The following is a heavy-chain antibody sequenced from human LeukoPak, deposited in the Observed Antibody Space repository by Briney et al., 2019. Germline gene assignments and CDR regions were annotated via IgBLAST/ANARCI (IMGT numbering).Heavy chain of an antibody. D-gene: IGHD4-17*01. Sequence: GGSLRLSCAASGFTFSSYWMSWVRQAPGKGLEGVANIKQDGSEKYYVDSVKGRFTISRDNAKNSLYLQMNSLRAEDTAVYYCARDVGNDYGYAFDIWGQGTMVTVSS. V-gene: IGHV3-7*01. CDR3: ARDVGNDYGYAFDI. CDR2: IKQDGSEK. J-gene: IGHJ3*02. CDR1: GFTFSSYW.